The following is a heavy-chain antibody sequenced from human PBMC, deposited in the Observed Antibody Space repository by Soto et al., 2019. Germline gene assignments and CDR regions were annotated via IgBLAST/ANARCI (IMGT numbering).Heavy chain of an antibody. CDR1: GFTFRAYG. CDR3: AKDWTRGSGGYPGYFDY. CDR2: ISVSGTST. V-gene: IGHV3-23*01. J-gene: IGHJ4*02. D-gene: IGHD3-10*01. Sequence: AGGSLRLSCSGSGFTFRAYGMSWVRQAPGKGLEWVSGISVSGTSTYYADSVKGRFTISRDNSKNTLYLQMKRLRAEDTALYYCAKDWTRGSGGYPGYFDYWGQGTLVTVSS.